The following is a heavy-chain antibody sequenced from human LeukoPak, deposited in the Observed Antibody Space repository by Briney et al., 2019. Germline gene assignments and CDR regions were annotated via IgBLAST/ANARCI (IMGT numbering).Heavy chain of an antibody. CDR2: ISSSSSYI. J-gene: IGHJ4*02. D-gene: IGHD5-24*01. CDR1: GFTFSSYS. V-gene: IGHV3-21*01. CDR3: ATSRDGYNCPFDY. Sequence: GGSLRLSCAASGFTFSSYSMNWVRQAPGQGLEWVSSISSSSSYIYYADSVKGRFTISRDNAKNSLYLQMNRLRAEDTAVYYCATSRDGYNCPFDYWGQGTLVTVSS.